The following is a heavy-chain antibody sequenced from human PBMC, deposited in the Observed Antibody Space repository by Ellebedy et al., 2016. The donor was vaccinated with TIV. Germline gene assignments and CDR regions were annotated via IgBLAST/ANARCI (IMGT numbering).Heavy chain of an antibody. CDR1: GYTFTSYY. J-gene: IGHJ4*02. V-gene: IGHV1-8*02. CDR3: ARAPRYCSGGSCYSDPLDY. D-gene: IGHD2-15*01. CDR2: MNPNSGNT. Sequence: ASVKVSXKASGYTFTSYYMHWVRQAPGQGLEWMGWMNPNSGNTGYAQKFQGRVTMTRNTSISTAYMELSSLRSEDTAVYYCARAPRYCSGGSCYSDPLDYWGQGTLVTVSS.